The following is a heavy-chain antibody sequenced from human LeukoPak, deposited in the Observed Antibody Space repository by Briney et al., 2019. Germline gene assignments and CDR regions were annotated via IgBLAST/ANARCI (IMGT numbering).Heavy chain of an antibody. CDR1: GYTFTSYG. J-gene: IGHJ6*03. CDR3: AREDGYCSSTSCSRYYYMDV. Sequence: ASVKVSCKASGYTFTSYGISWVRQAPGQGLEWMGWISAYNGNTNYAQKLQGRVTMTTDTSTSTAYMELRSLRSDDTAVYYCAREDGYCSSTSCSRYYYMDVWGKGTTVTVSS. CDR2: ISAYNGNT. V-gene: IGHV1-18*01. D-gene: IGHD2-2*01.